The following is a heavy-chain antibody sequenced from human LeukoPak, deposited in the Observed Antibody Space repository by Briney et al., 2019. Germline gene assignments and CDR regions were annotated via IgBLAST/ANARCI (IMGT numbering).Heavy chain of an antibody. CDR3: AKYSSGWYRGDYFDY. Sequence: PGGSLRLSCAASGFTFSSYAMGWVRQAPGRGLEWVSSISGSGGSTYYADSVKGRFTISRDNSKNTLYLQMNSLRAEDTAVYYCAKYSSGWYRGDYFDYWGQGTLVTVSS. V-gene: IGHV3-23*01. CDR2: ISGSGGST. D-gene: IGHD6-19*01. CDR1: GFTFSSYA. J-gene: IGHJ4*02.